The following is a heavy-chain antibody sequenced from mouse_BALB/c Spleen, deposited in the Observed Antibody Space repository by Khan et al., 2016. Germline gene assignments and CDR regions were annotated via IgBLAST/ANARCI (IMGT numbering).Heavy chain of an antibody. D-gene: IGHD2-1*01. CDR1: GYSITSDYA. CDR2: ISYSGST. Sequence: EVQLQESGPGLVKPSQSLSLTCTVTGYSITSDYAWNWIRQFPGNKLEWMGYISYSGSTSYNPSLKSRISITRDTSKNQFFLQLNSVTTEDTATYYCARWDGNYWYFDVWGAGTTVTVSS. J-gene: IGHJ1*01. V-gene: IGHV3-2*02. CDR3: ARWDGNYWYFDV.